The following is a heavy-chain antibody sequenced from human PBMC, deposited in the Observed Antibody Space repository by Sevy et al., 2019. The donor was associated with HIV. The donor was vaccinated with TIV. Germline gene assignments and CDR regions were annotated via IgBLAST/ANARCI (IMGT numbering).Heavy chain of an antibody. CDR2: INPNSGGT. D-gene: IGHD3-22*01. CDR1: GYTFTGYY. CDR3: ARAEETGRYYYDSSGYYQYYFDY. Sequence: ASVKVSCKASGYTFTGYYMHWVRQAPGQGLEWMGWINPNSGGTNYAQKFQGRVTMTRDTSISTAYMELGRLRSDDTAVYYCARAEETGRYYYDSSGYYQYYFDYWGQGTLVTVSS. V-gene: IGHV1-2*02. J-gene: IGHJ4*02.